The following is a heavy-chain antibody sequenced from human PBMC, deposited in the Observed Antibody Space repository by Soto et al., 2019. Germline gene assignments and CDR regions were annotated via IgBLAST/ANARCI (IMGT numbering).Heavy chain of an antibody. V-gene: IGHV1-24*01. J-gene: IGHJ4*02. CDR2: FDPEDGDT. Sequence: ASVKVSCKVSVYTLTELSMHWVRQAPGKGLEWMGGFDPEDGDTIYAQKFQDRVTMTEDTSTDTAYMELSSLRSEDTAVYYCTPPRHDYWGQGPLVTVSS. CDR1: VYTLTELS. CDR3: TPPRHDY.